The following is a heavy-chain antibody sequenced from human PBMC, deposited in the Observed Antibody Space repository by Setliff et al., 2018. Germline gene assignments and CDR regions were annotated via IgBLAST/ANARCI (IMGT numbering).Heavy chain of an antibody. CDR2: IIPIFGTT. CDR1: GGTFSNSA. V-gene: IGHV1-69*13. Sequence: ASVKVSCKAFGGTFSNSAINWVRQAPGQGLEWMGGIIPIFGTTNYAHSFKGRVTFTADDSTSTAYMDLSRLTSEDTAVYYCARVLGVDFQYYYLDIWGKGTTVTVSS. D-gene: IGHD2-21*01. J-gene: IGHJ6*03. CDR3: ARVLGVDFQYYYLDI.